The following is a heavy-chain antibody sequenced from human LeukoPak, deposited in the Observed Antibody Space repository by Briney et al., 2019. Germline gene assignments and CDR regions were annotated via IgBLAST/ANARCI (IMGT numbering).Heavy chain of an antibody. J-gene: IGHJ4*02. D-gene: IGHD2-2*01. V-gene: IGHV4-4*07. Sequence: PSETLSLTCTVSGGPISSYYWSWIRQPAGKGLEWIGRIYTSGSTNYNPSLKGRVTISVDTSKNQFSLKLSSVTAADTAVYYCARVSRYGTFDYWGQGTLVTVSS. CDR2: IYTSGST. CDR3: ARVSRYGTFDY. CDR1: GGPISSYY.